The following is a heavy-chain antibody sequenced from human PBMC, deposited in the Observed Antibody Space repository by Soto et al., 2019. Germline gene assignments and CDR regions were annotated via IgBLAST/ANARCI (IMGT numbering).Heavy chain of an antibody. V-gene: IGHV1-2*04. CDR1: GYTLTGYY. D-gene: IGHD3-10*01. CDR3: ARGDYGSGSFPYYYYMDV. CDR2: INPNSGGT. J-gene: IGHJ6*03. Sequence: ASVKVSCKASGYTLTGYYMHWVRQAHGQGLEWMGWINPNSGGTNYAQKFQGWVTMTRDTSISTAYMELSRLRSDDTAVYYCARGDYGSGSFPYYYYMDVWGKGTTVTVSS.